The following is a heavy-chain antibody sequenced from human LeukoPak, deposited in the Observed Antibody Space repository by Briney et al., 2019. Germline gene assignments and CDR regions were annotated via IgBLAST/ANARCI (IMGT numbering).Heavy chain of an antibody. J-gene: IGHJ4*02. CDR3: ARAYYDILTGYYMSYYFDY. V-gene: IGHV6-1*01. Sequence: SQTLSLTCAISGDSVSSEFAAWNWLRQSPSRGLEWLGRTYYRSKWYNEYAISVESRITINSDTSKNQFSLQLNFVTPEDTAVYYCARAYYDILTGYYMSYYFDYWGQGTLVTVSS. D-gene: IGHD3-9*01. CDR1: GDSVSSEFAA. CDR2: TYYRSKWYN.